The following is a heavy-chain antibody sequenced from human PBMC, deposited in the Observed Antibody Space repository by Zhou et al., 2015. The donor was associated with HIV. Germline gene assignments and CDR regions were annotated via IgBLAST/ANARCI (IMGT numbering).Heavy chain of an antibody. J-gene: IGHJ5*02. V-gene: IGHV1-18*01. CDR3: ARGGGGYELAGGWFDP. CDR2: ISAYNGNT. D-gene: IGHD1-26*01. CDR1: GYTFTKYG. Sequence: QVQLVQSGAEVKKPGASVKVSCKASGYTFTKYGISWVRQAPGHALEWMGWISAYNGNTNYAQKVQGRVTMTTDTSTSTAYMELSSLRSEDTAVYYCARGGGGYELAGGWFDPGAREPWSPSPQ.